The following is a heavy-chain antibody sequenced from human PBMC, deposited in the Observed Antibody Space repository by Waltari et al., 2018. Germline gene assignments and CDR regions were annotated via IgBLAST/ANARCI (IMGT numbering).Heavy chain of an antibody. CDR2: IYHSGTT. CDR3: RMQVLGYCTSAACRILES. CDR1: GYSINSGYY. D-gene: IGHD2-2*03. Sequence: QVQLQESGPGLVKPSETLSLTCDVSGYSINSGYYWGWLRQPPGKGLEWIATIYHSGTTFYTPSLTSRFTTAMDTANNQFSPKLKSVTAADTALYYCRMQVLGYCTSAACRILESWGQGTLVTVAS. J-gene: IGHJ4*02. V-gene: IGHV4-38-2*01.